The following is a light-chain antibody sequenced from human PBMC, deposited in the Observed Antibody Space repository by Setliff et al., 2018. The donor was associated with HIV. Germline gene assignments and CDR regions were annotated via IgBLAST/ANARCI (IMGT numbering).Light chain of an antibody. J-gene: IGLJ1*01. V-gene: IGLV1-40*01. CDR2: ANT. Sequence: QSVLTQPPSVSGAPGQRVIISCTGSSSNIGAGYDVHWYQQLPGTAPKLLIYANTNRPSGVPDRFSGSKSDTSASLAITGLQAEDETDYYCQSYDSSLSGYVVGTGTKVTVL. CDR3: QSYDSSLSGYV. CDR1: SSNIGAGYD.